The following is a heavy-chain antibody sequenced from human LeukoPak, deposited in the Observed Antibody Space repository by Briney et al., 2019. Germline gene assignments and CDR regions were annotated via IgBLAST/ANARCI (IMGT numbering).Heavy chain of an antibody. D-gene: IGHD1-26*01. Sequence: PGGSLRLSCAASGFTFNTYSMNWVRQAPGKGLEWVSAISGSGGSTYYADSVKGRFTISRDNSKNTLYLQVNSLRAEDTAVYYCAKVPLSGSYLYFDYWGQGTLVTVSS. J-gene: IGHJ4*02. V-gene: IGHV3-23*01. CDR1: GFTFNTYS. CDR2: ISGSGGST. CDR3: AKVPLSGSYLYFDY.